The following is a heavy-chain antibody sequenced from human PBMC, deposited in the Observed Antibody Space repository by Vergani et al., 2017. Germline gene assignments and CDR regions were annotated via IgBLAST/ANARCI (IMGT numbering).Heavy chain of an antibody. D-gene: IGHD3-22*01. CDR1: GFNFSSYA. Sequence: EVHLLESGGGLVQPGKSLRLSCAASGFNFSSYAMSWVRQAPGKGLEWVSAVTGSGYSTYYADSVKGRFSISRDNSKNTLYLQLNSLRAEDSAIYYCAGPQGTSAYYYGGFDYWGQGILVTVSS. CDR2: VTGSGYST. J-gene: IGHJ4*02. V-gene: IGHV3-23*01. CDR3: AGPQGTSAYYYGGFDY.